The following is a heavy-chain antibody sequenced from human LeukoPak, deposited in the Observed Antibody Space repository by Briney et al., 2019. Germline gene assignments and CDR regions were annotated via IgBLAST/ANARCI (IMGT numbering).Heavy chain of an antibody. J-gene: IGHJ3*01. CDR3: ARDLGRSSSY. CDR2: MYSGGST. Sequence: GGSLRLSCAASGFTVSSNYMSWVRQAPGKGLQWVSVMYSGGSTFCADSVKGRFTISRDNSKNTLYLQMNSLRAEDTAVYYCARDLGRSSSYWGQGTMVTVSS. CDR1: GFTVSSNY. D-gene: IGHD6-6*01. V-gene: IGHV3-53*01.